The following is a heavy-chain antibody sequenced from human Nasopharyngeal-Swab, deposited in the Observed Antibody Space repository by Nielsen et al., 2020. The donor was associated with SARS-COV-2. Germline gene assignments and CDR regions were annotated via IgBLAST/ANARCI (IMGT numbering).Heavy chain of an antibody. D-gene: IGHD2-15*01. CDR3: ARRYCSGGSCYQGYYFDY. J-gene: IGHJ4*02. V-gene: IGHV1-69*13. CDR1: GGTFSSYA. CDR2: IIPIFGTA. Sequence: SVKVSCKASGGTFSSYAISWVRQAPGQGLEWMGGIIPIFGTANYAQKFQGRVTITADESTSTAYMELSSLRSEDTAVYYCARRYCSGGSCYQGYYFDYWGQGTLVTVSS.